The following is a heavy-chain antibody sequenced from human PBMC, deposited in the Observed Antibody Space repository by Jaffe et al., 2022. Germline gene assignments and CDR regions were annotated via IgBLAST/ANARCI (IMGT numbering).Heavy chain of an antibody. Sequence: QVQLVQSGAEVKKPGSSVKVSCKASGGTFSSYAISWVRQAPGQGLEWMGGIIPIFGTANYAQKFQGRVTITADESTSTAYMELSSLRSEDTAVYYCARDQGDCTGGVCSDTEFYYMDVWGKGTTVTVSS. CDR2: IIPIFGTA. V-gene: IGHV1-69*01. CDR1: GGTFSSYA. CDR3: ARDQGDCTGGVCSDTEFYYMDV. J-gene: IGHJ6*03. D-gene: IGHD2-8*02.